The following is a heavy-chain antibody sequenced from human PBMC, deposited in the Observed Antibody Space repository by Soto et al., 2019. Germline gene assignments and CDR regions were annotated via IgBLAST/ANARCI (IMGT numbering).Heavy chain of an antibody. Sequence: GGSLRLSCAASGFTFSSYSMNWVRQAPGKGLEWVSYISSSSSTIYYADSVKGRFTISRDNAKNSLYLQMNSLRAEDTAVYYCARESTGVSGAYDSSGYNDYWVQGTLVTVSS. CDR3: ARESTGVSGAYDSSGYNDY. CDR2: ISSSSSTI. D-gene: IGHD3-22*01. CDR1: GFTFSSYS. J-gene: IGHJ4*02. V-gene: IGHV3-48*04.